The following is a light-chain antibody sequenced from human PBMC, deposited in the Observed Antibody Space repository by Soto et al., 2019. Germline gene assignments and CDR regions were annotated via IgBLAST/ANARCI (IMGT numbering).Light chain of an antibody. CDR2: EVS. J-gene: IGLJ1*01. CDR3: SSYTTSSTYV. V-gene: IGLV2-14*01. CDR1: SSDVDGYKY. Sequence: QSALTQPASVSGSPGQSITISCTGTSSDVDGYKYVSWYQQHPGKAPKLMIYEVSNRPSGVSNRFSGSKSGNTASLTISGLQAEDEADYYCSSYTTSSTYVFGTGTKVTVL.